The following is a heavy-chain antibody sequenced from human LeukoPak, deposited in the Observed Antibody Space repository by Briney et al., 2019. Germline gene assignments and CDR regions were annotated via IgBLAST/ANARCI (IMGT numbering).Heavy chain of an antibody. D-gene: IGHD5-18*01. J-gene: IGHJ4*02. CDR1: GGTFSSYA. Sequence: SVKVSCKASGGTFSSYAISWVRQAHGQGLEWMGRIIPIFGTANYAQKFQGRVTITTDESTSTAYMELSSLRSEDTAVYYCARGGYSYGYCDYWGQGTLVTVSS. CDR2: IIPIFGTA. CDR3: ARGGYSYGYCDY. V-gene: IGHV1-69*05.